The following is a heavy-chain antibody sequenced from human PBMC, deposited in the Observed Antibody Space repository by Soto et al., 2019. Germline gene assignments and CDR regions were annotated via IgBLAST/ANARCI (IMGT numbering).Heavy chain of an antibody. Sequence: EVQLVESGGGLVQPGGSLRLSCAASGFTVSSNYMSWVRQAPGKGLEWVSVIYSGGSTYYADSVKGRFTISRDNSKNTLYLQMNSLSAEDTAVYYCARGHSSSPPGFMDVWGQGTTVTVSS. V-gene: IGHV3-66*01. CDR2: IYSGGST. CDR1: GFTVSSNY. CDR3: ARGHSSSPPGFMDV. J-gene: IGHJ6*02. D-gene: IGHD6-6*01.